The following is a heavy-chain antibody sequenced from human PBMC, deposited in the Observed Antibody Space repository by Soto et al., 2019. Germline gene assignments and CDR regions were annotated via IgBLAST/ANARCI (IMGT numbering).Heavy chain of an antibody. CDR3: ATYSGNYERYGVYYGMDV. V-gene: IGHV3-23*01. CDR1: GFTFSNYA. D-gene: IGHD1-26*01. Sequence: EVQLLESGGHLVQPGGSLRLSCAASGFTFSNYAISWVRQAPGKGLEWVSSISGSGGSTYYADSVKGRFTISRDNSKKTLYLQMNSLRAEDTAVYYCATYSGNYERYGVYYGMDVWGQGTTVTVSS. J-gene: IGHJ6*02. CDR2: ISGSGGST.